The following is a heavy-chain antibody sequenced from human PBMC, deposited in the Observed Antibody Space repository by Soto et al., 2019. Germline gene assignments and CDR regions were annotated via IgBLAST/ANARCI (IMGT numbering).Heavy chain of an antibody. CDR3: ARHWRNDYIWGSYRYTPPYYFDY. V-gene: IGHV4-59*08. D-gene: IGHD3-16*02. CDR2: IYYSGST. CDR1: GGSISSYY. Sequence: PSETLSLTCTVSGGSISSYYWSWIRQPPGKGLEWIGYIYYSGSTNYNPSLKSRVTISVDTSKNQFSLKLSSVTAADTAVYYCARHWRNDYIWGSYRYTPPYYFDYWGQGTLVTVSS. J-gene: IGHJ4*02.